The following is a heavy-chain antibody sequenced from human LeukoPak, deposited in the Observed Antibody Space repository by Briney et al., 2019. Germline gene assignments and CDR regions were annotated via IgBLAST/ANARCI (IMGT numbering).Heavy chain of an antibody. Sequence: GGSLRLSCAASGFTFSSYWMTWVRQAPGKGLEWVANIKRDGSEKHYVDSVKGRFTISRDNSKNTLYLQMNSLRAEDTAVYYCGKVAVAVADIDYWGQGTLVTVSS. D-gene: IGHD6-19*01. CDR3: GKVAVAVADIDY. CDR2: IKRDGSEK. J-gene: IGHJ4*02. CDR1: GFTFSSYW. V-gene: IGHV3-7*01.